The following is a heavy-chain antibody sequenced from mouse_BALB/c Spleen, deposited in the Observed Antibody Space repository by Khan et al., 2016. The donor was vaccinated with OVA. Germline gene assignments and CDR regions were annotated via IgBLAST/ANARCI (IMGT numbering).Heavy chain of an antibody. CDR1: GYSFTTYY. Sequence: EVKLLESGPELMKPGTSVKISCKASGYSFTTYYIHWVMQSHETSLEWIGYIDPFSGGTTYNQKFKGKATLTVDKSSSTAYIPLSNLTSEDSAVYYCTRHGYVAWFTYWGQGTLVTVSA. J-gene: IGHJ3*01. CDR2: IDPFSGGT. V-gene: IGHV1S135*01. CDR3: TRHGYVAWFTY. D-gene: IGHD2-2*01.